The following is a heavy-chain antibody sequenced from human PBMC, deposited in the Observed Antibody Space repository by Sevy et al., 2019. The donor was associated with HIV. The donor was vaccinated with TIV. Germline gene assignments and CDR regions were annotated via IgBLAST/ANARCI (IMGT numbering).Heavy chain of an antibody. Sequence: GGSLRLSCAASGFTFSSYGMHWVRQAPGKGLEWVAVIWYDGSNKYYADSGKGRFTISRDNSKNTLYLQMNSLRAEDTAVYYCARDLDYGDKYYFDYWGQGTLVTVSS. V-gene: IGHV3-33*01. CDR1: GFTFSSYG. CDR2: IWYDGSNK. D-gene: IGHD4-17*01. J-gene: IGHJ4*02. CDR3: ARDLDYGDKYYFDY.